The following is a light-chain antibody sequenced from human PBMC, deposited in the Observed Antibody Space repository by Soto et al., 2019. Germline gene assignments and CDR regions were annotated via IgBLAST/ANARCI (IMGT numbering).Light chain of an antibody. CDR3: QQYGSSVT. Sequence: EIVMTQSPATLSVSPGERATLSCRASQSVRSHYLAWYQQKPGQAPRLLISGAHNRAPGIPDRFSGSESGTDFTLRISRLEPEDFAVYYCQQYGSSVTFGQGTKVE. CDR2: GAH. V-gene: IGKV3-20*01. J-gene: IGKJ1*01. CDR1: QSVRSHY.